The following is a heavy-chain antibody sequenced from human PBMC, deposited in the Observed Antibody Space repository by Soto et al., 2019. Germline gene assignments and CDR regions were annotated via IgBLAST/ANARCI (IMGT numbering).Heavy chain of an antibody. J-gene: IGHJ4*02. CDR3: ARYGPQWLVAGYFDY. CDR1: GFTVSSNY. CDR2: IYSGGST. D-gene: IGHD6-19*01. V-gene: IGHV3-66*01. Sequence: EVQLVESGGGLVQPGGSLRLSCAASGFTVSSNYMSWVRQAPGKGLEWVSGIYSGGSTYYADSVKGRFTISRDNSKNTLYLQMNSLRAEDTAVYYCARYGPQWLVAGYFDYWGQGTLVTVSS.